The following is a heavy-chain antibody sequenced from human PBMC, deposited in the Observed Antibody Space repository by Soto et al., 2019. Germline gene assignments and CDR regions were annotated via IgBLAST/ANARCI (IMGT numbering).Heavy chain of an antibody. CDR2: ISGSGGST. CDR1: GFTFSSSA. CDR3: AKDRGGVVIISNNWFDP. J-gene: IGHJ5*02. D-gene: IGHD3-3*01. V-gene: IGHV3-23*01. Sequence: EVQLLESGGGLVQPGGSLRLSCAASGFTFSSSAMSWVRQAPGKGLEWVSAISGSGGSTYYADSVKGRFTISRDNSKNTLYLQMNSLRAEDTAVYYCAKDRGGVVIISNNWFDPWGQGTLVTVSS.